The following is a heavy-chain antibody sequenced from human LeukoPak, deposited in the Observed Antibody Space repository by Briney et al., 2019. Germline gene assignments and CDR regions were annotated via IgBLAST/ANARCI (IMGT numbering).Heavy chain of an antibody. CDR1: GFTFDDYA. CDR3: AKDIAGYCSGGSCYSAYPGWFDP. J-gene: IGHJ5*02. CDR2: ISGDGGST. D-gene: IGHD2-15*01. Sequence: GGSLRLSCAASGFTFDDYAMHWVRQAPGKGLEWVSLISGDGGSTYYADSARGRFTISRDNSKNSLYLQMNSLRTEDTALYYCAKDIAGYCSGGSCYSAYPGWFDPWGQGTLVTVSS. V-gene: IGHV3-43*02.